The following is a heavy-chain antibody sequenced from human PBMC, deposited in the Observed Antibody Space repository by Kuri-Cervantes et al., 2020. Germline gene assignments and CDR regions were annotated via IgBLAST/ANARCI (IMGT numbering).Heavy chain of an antibody. J-gene: IGHJ5*02. CDR3: ARDRAPGSGDGFDP. CDR2: VYYSGHT. Sequence: SETLSLTCTVSVGSISSSSYYWAWIRQPPGKGLEWIGSVYYSGHTYYSPSLKSRLTISVDTSKNQFSLKLKSVTAADTAVYYCARDRAPGSGDGFDPWGQGTLVTVSS. D-gene: IGHD3-10*01. CDR1: VGSISSSSYY. V-gene: IGHV4-39*02.